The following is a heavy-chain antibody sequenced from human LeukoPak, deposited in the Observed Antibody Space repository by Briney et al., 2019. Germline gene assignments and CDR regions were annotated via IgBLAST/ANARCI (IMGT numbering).Heavy chain of an antibody. CDR3: SIDLGSYCSRASWLDTFYS. V-gene: IGHV1-2*04. J-gene: IGHJ3*02. D-gene: IGHD2-2*01. Sequence: ASVKVSCTASGYTFTAYYMHWVRQAPGQGLEWMGWINPNSGGTNSAQKFQGWVTMTRDTCITTAYLEISRLISDDTAYYFCSIDLGSYCSRASWLDTFYSWEQGTIVTV. CDR1: GYTFTAYY. CDR2: INPNSGGT.